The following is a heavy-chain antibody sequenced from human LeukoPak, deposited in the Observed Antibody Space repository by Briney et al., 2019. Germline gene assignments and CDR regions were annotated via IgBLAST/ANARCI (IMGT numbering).Heavy chain of an antibody. CDR3: ARAGEYCSSTSCYVAHY. CDR2: ISSSGTTM. Sequence: GGSLRLSCATSRFTFSSYEMNWVRQAPGKGVEWVSYISSSGTTMYYADSVKGRFTISRDNARKSLYLQMNSLRAEDTAIYYCARAGEYCSSTSCYVAHYWGRGTLVTVSS. V-gene: IGHV3-48*03. J-gene: IGHJ4*02. D-gene: IGHD2-2*01. CDR1: RFTFSSYE.